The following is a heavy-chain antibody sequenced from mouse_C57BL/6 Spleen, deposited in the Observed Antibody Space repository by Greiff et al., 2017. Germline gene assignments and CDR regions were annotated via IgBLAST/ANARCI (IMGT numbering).Heavy chain of an antibody. CDR2: ISDGGSYT. J-gene: IGHJ2*01. D-gene: IGHD3-3*01. V-gene: IGHV5-4*01. Sequence: EVQVVESGGGLVKPGGSLKLSCAASGFTFSSYAMSWVRQTPEKRLEWVATISDGGSYTYYPDNVKGRFTISRDNAKNNLYLQMSHLKSEDTAMYYCARDRANLHFDYWGQGTTLTVSS. CDR1: GFTFSSYA. CDR3: ARDRANLHFDY.